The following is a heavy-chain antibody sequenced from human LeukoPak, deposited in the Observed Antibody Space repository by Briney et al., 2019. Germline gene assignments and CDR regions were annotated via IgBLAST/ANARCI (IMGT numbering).Heavy chain of an antibody. CDR3: ARGWAIAARPEYYFDY. D-gene: IGHD6-6*01. Sequence: PGGSLRLSCAASGFTFSSYWMSWVRQAPGKGLEWVANIKQDGSEKYYVDSVKGRVTISRDNAKNSLYLQMNSLRAEDTAVYYCARGWAIAARPEYYFDYWGQGTLVTVSS. V-gene: IGHV3-7*01. CDR1: GFTFSSYW. J-gene: IGHJ4*02. CDR2: IKQDGSEK.